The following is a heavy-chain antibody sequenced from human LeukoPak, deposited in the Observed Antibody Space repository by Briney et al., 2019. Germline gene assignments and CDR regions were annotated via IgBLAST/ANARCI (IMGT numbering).Heavy chain of an antibody. CDR2: ISYDGSNK. V-gene: IGHV3-30*18. J-gene: IGHJ6*02. D-gene: IGHD3-10*01. CDR3: AKMGSGSYYKGPYYYYYGMDV. CDR1: GFTFSSYG. Sequence: PGRSLRLSCAASGFTFSSYGMHWVRQAPGKGLEWVAVISYDGSNKYYADSVKGRFTISRGNSKNTLYLQMNSLRAEDTAVYYCAKMGSGSYYKGPYYYYYGMDVWGQGTTVTVSS.